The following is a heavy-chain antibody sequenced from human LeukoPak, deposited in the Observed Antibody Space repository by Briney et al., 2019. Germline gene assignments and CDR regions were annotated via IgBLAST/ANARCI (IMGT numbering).Heavy chain of an antibody. J-gene: IGHJ4*02. CDR1: GYTFTSYG. CDR2: IRSYNGDT. D-gene: IGHD3-10*01. Sequence: ASVKVSCKASGYTFTSYGIIWGGQAPGQGLEGLGWIRSYNGDTNFAQKVQGRVTMTTDASESTAYLDMRSLRSEDTAVYYCARDAGSYGNDYWGQGTLVTVSS. V-gene: IGHV1-18*01. CDR3: ARDAGSYGNDY.